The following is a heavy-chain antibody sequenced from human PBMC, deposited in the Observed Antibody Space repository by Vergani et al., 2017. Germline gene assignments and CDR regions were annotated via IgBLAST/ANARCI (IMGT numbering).Heavy chain of an antibody. CDR3: ASSKGNDYFDY. CDR2: IYYSGST. CDR1: GGSISSYY. D-gene: IGHD4-23*01. J-gene: IGHJ4*02. Sequence: QVQLQESGPGLVKPSETLSLPCTVSGGSISSYYWSWIRQPPGKGLEWIGYIYYSGSTNSNPSLKSRVTISVDTSKNQFSLKLSSVTAADTAVYYCASSKGNDYFDYWGQGTLVTVSS. V-gene: IGHV4-59*01.